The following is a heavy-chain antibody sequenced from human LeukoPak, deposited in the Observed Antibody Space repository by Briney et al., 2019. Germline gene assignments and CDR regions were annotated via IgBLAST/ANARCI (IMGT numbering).Heavy chain of an antibody. J-gene: IGHJ6*02. CDR3: ARVDYGDSPKIYYYGMDV. CDR2: FDPEDGET. V-gene: IGHV1-24*01. CDR1: GYTLTELS. D-gene: IGHD4-17*01. Sequence: ASVKVSCKVSGYTLTELSMHWVRQAPGKGLEWMGGFDPEDGETIYAQKFQGRVTMTEDTSTDTAYMELRSLRSDDTAVYYCARVDYGDSPKIYYYGMDVWGQGTTVTVSS.